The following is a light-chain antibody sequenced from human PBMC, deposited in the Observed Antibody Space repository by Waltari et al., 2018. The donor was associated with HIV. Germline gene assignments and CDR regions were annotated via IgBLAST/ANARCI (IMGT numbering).Light chain of an antibody. V-gene: IGLV1-47*01. CDR1: SSNIGSYY. Sequence: QSVLTQPPSASGTPGQRVTISCSGSSSNIGSYYVYWYQKLPGTAPKLLIYRNNQRPSGVPDRFSGSKSGTSASLAINGLRSEDEADYYCAAWTDSLTAVVFGGGTKLSVL. CDR2: RNN. CDR3: AAWTDSLTAVV. J-gene: IGLJ2*01.